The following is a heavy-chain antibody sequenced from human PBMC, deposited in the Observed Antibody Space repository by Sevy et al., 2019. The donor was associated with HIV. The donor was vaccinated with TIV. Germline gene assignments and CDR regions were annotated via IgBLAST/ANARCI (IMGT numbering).Heavy chain of an antibody. D-gene: IGHD3-3*01. J-gene: IGHJ5*02. CDR3: ARAGFLEWTINWFDP. Sequence: SETLSLTCTVSGGSISSYYWSWIRQPPGKGLEWIGYIYYSGSTNYNPSLKSRVTISVDTPKNQFSLKLSSVTAADTAVYYCARAGFLEWTINWFDPWGQGTLVTVSS. V-gene: IGHV4-59*01. CDR1: GGSISSYY. CDR2: IYYSGST.